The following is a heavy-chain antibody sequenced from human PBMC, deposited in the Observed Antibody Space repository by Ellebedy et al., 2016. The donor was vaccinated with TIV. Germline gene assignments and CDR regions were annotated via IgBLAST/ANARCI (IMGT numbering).Heavy chain of an antibody. V-gene: IGHV4-59*01. J-gene: IGHJ3*02. Sequence: MPSETLSLTCTVSGGSISTYYWSWIRQPPGKGLEWIGYIYYSGSTKYNPSLKRRVTMSVDTSKKQFSPNLSSVTAADTAVYYCATSYDSSGYYDDDAFDIWGQGTMVTVSS. D-gene: IGHD3-22*01. CDR1: GGSISTYY. CDR3: ATSYDSSGYYDDDAFDI. CDR2: IYYSGST.